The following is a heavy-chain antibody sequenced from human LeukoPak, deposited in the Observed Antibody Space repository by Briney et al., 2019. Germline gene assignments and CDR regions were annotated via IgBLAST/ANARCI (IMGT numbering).Heavy chain of an antibody. J-gene: IGHJ3*02. V-gene: IGHV3-30*18. CDR1: GFTFSSYD. D-gene: IGHD6-13*01. CDR3: AKDLGGSSWLREHDTFDI. CDR2: LSYDGSKK. Sequence: GRSLRLSCAASGFTFSSYDMNWIRQTPSKGLEWVAVLSYDGSKKDYADSVKGRFTISRDNSKNTLYLQMNSLRAEDTALYYCAKDLGGSSWLREHDTFDIWGQGTMVTVSS.